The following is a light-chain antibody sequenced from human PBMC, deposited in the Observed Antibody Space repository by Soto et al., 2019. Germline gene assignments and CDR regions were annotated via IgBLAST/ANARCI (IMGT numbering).Light chain of an antibody. J-gene: IGKJ2*01. CDR3: QQYKNWPDMYT. CDR2: GAS. Sequence: EMVMTQSPATLSVSPGERVILSCRASRSVGTTLAWYQQKPGQAPRLLIYGASTRATGIPARFSGSGSGTDFTLTISSLQSEDFAVYYCQQYKNWPDMYTFGQGTKLEIK. CDR1: RSVGTT. V-gene: IGKV3-15*01.